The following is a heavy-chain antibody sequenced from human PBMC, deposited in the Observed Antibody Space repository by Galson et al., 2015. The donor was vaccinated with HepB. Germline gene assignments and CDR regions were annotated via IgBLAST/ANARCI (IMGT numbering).Heavy chain of an antibody. CDR2: ISYDGSNK. CDR1: GFTFSSYG. V-gene: IGHV3-30*18. J-gene: IGHJ4*02. Sequence: SLRLSCAASGFTFSSYGMHWVRQAPGKGLEWVAVISYDGSNKYYADSVKGRFTISRDNSKNTLYLQMNSLRAEDTAVYYCAKGGGYSGYDFQPALPFDYWGQGTLVTVSS. D-gene: IGHD5-12*01. CDR3: AKGGGYSGYDFQPALPFDY.